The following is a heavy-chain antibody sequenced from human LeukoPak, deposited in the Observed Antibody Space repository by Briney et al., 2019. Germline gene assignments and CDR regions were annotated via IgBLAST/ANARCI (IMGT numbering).Heavy chain of an antibody. CDR2: IKEDGSEK. D-gene: IGHD3-22*01. V-gene: IGHV3-7*01. Sequence: GGSLRLSCAASGFSFSSYWMSWVRQAPGKGLEWVANIKEDGSEKNHVDSVKGRFTISRDNAKNSLYLQMNSLRAEDTAVYYCARKDSSPRTFDYWGQGTLVTVSS. CDR3: ARKDSSPRTFDY. J-gene: IGHJ4*02. CDR1: GFSFSSYW.